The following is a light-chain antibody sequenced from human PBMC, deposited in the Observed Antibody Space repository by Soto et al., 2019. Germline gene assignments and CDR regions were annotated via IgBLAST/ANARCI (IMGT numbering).Light chain of an antibody. Sequence: DIVLTQSPGTLSLSPGERATISCRASQTVSNNYLAWYQQRPGQAPRLLIYGASSRATGIPDRFIGSGSGTDFSLTIDRLEPEDLAMYHCQQYSLSPWTFGQGTKVQIK. CDR1: QTVSNNY. CDR3: QQYSLSPWT. CDR2: GAS. V-gene: IGKV3-20*01. J-gene: IGKJ1*01.